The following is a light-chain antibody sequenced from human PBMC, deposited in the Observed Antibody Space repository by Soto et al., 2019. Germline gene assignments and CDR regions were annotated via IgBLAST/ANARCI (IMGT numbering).Light chain of an antibody. CDR1: QSLLHSNGYSY. Sequence: DIVMTQSPLSLPVIPGEPASISCKSSQSLLHSNGYSYLDWYLQKPGQSPQVLMYLGSNRASGVPDRFSDSGSGTDFTLKISRVEAEDVGIYCCMQTLQTPYTFGQGTKVEIK. CDR3: MQTLQTPYT. CDR2: LGS. J-gene: IGKJ2*01. V-gene: IGKV2-28*01.